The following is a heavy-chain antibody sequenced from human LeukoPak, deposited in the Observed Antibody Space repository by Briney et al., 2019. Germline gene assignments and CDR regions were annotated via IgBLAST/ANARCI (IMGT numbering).Heavy chain of an antibody. J-gene: IGHJ3*02. V-gene: IGHV1-18*01. CDR1: GYTFSNYG. Sequence: ASVKVSCKASGYTFSNYGISWVRQAPGQGLEWMGWISEYNGNTHYAQKFQGRVTMTTDTSTSTAYMELSSLRSEDTAVYYCAREEREYCGGDCNDAFDIWGQGTMVTVSS. D-gene: IGHD2-21*02. CDR3: AREEREYCGGDCNDAFDI. CDR2: ISEYNGNT.